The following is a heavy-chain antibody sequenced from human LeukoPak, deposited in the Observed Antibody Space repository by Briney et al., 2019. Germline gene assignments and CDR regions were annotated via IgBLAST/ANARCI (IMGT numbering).Heavy chain of an antibody. D-gene: IGHD2-8*02. CDR3: AGHHPRNTVDF. CDR2: IYHSGST. Sequence: TLSLTCAVSGGSISSGGYSWSWIRQPPGKGLEWIGYIYHSGSTYYNPSLKSRVTISVDRSKNQFSLKLSSVTAADTAVYYYAGHHPRNTVDFWGQGTLVTVSS. J-gene: IGHJ4*02. CDR1: GGSISSGGYS. V-gene: IGHV4-30-2*01.